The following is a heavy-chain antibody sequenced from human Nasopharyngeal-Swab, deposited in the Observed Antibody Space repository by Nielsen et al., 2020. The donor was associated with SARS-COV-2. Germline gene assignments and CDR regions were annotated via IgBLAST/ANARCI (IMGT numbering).Heavy chain of an antibody. D-gene: IGHD3-9*01. CDR1: GGTFSSYA. Sequence: SVKVSCKASGGTFSSYAISWVRQAPGQGLEWMGGIIPIFGTANYAQKFQGRVTITADESTSTAYMELSSLRSEDTAVYYCARDRYDILTGYYPSPYYGMDVWGRGTTVTVSS. CDR2: IIPIFGTA. J-gene: IGHJ6*02. CDR3: ARDRYDILTGYYPSPYYGMDV. V-gene: IGHV1-69*13.